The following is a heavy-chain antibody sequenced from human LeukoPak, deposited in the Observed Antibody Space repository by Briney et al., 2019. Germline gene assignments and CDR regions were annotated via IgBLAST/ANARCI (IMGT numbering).Heavy chain of an antibody. V-gene: IGHV4-30-4*01. CDR2: IYYTGST. Sequence: SQTLSLTCTVSGGSISSGDYYWSWIRQPPGKGLEWIGYIYYTGSTYYNPSLKSRVTISVDTSKNQFSLKLSSVTAADTAMYYCDRGDSSRASYWFDPWGQGTLVTVSS. D-gene: IGHD6-13*01. CDR1: GGSISSGDYY. CDR3: DRGDSSRASYWFDP. J-gene: IGHJ5*02.